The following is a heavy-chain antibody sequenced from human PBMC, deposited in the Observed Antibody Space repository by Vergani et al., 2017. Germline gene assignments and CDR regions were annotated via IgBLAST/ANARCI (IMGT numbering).Heavy chain of an antibody. CDR3: TTKLAYCGGDCYSDTFDI. CDR1: GFTFSNAW. V-gene: IGHV3-15*01. Sequence: EVQLVESGGGLVKPGGSLRLSCAASGFTFSNAWMSWVRQAPGKGLEWVGRIKSKTDGGTTDYAAHVKGRFTISRDDSKNTLYLQMNSLKTEDTAVYYCTTKLAYCGGDCYSDTFDIWGQGTMVTVSS. CDR2: IKSKTDGGTT. J-gene: IGHJ3*02. D-gene: IGHD2-21*02.